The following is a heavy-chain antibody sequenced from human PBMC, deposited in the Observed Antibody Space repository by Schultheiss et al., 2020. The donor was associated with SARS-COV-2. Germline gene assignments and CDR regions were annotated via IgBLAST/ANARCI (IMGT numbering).Heavy chain of an antibody. D-gene: IGHD2-2*01. J-gene: IGHJ4*02. CDR2: ISYDGSNK. CDR1: GFTFSSYG. V-gene: IGHV3-30*18. CDR3: AKAKEDIVVVPAAMRASSDY. Sequence: GESLKISCAASGFTFSSYGMHWVRQAPGKGLEWVAVISYDGSNKYYADSVKGRFTISRDNSKNTLYLQMNSLRAEDTAVYYCAKAKEDIVVVPAAMRASSDYWGQGTLVTVSS.